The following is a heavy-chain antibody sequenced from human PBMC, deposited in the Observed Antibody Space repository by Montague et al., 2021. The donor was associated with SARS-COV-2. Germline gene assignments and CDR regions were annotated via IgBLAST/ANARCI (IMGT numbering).Heavy chain of an antibody. CDR1: GGSISSSSYY. Sequence: SETLSLTCTVSGGSISSSSYYWGWIRQPPGKGLEWIGSIDYGGGTYYNPSLKSRVTISVDTSKNQFSLKLSSVTAADTAVYYCARHKRWRIAAAGRDFDYWGQGTLVTVSS. CDR3: ARHKRWRIAAAGRDFDY. D-gene: IGHD6-13*01. J-gene: IGHJ4*02. CDR2: IDYGGGT. V-gene: IGHV4-39*01.